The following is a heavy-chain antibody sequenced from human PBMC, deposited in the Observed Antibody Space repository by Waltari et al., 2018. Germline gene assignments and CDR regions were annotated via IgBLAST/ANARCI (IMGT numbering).Heavy chain of an antibody. CDR2: INPNSGGT. CDR3: ARVSGGSSGWYAP. V-gene: IGHV1-2*06. Sequence: QVQLVQSGAEVTKPGASVKVSCKASGYTFTGYYMHWVRQAPGQGLEWMGRINPNSGGTNYAQKFQGRVTMTRDTSISTAYMELSRLRSDDTAVYYCARVSGGSSGWYAPWGQGTLVTVSS. J-gene: IGHJ5*02. CDR1: GYTFTGYY. D-gene: IGHD6-19*01.